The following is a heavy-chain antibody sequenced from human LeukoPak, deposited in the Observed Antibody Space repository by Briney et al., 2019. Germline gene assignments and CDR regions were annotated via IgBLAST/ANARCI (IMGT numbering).Heavy chain of an antibody. CDR3: AKDPPFAYYYDSSGYFDY. V-gene: IGHV3-23*01. CDR2: ISGSGGST. J-gene: IGHJ4*02. Sequence: GRSLRLSCATSGFTFSSYAMNWVRQAPGKGLEWVSAISGSGGSTYYADSVKGRFTISRDNSKNTLYLQMNSLRAEDTAVYYCAKDPPFAYYYDSSGYFDYWGQGTLVTVSS. D-gene: IGHD3-22*01. CDR1: GFTFSSYA.